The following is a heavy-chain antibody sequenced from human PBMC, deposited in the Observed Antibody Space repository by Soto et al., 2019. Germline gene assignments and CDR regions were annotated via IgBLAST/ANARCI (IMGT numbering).Heavy chain of an antibody. CDR2: ISSSSSYT. Sequence: VQLVESGGGLVKPGGSLRLSCAASGFTFSDYYMSWIRQAPGKGLEWVSYISSSSSYTNYADSVKGRFTISRDHAKNSLYLQMNSLRAEVTAVYYCARVSWEYDILNGSGMDVWGQGTTVNVSS. CDR3: ARVSWEYDILNGSGMDV. J-gene: IGHJ6*02. CDR1: GFTFSDYY. D-gene: IGHD3-9*01. V-gene: IGHV3-11*06.